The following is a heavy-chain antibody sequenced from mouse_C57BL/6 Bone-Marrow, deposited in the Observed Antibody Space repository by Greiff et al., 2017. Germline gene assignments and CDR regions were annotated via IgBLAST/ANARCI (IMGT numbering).Heavy chain of an antibody. D-gene: IGHD2-1*01. CDR1: GFNIKDDY. Sequence: VQLQQSGAELVRPGASVKLSCTASGFNIKDDYMHWVKQRPEQGLEWIGWIDPENGDTEYASKFQGKATITADTSSNTAYLQLSSLTSEDTAVYYCTTHLLRYYFDYWGQGTTLTVSS. J-gene: IGHJ2*01. V-gene: IGHV14-4*01. CDR2: IDPENGDT. CDR3: TTHLLRYYFDY.